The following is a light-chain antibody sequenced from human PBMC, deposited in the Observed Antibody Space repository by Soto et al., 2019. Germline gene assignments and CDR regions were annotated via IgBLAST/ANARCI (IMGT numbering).Light chain of an antibody. CDR1: RSDVGAYNY. Sequence: QSVLTQPASVSGSPGQSITISCTGTRSDVGAYNYVSWYQQHPGKAPRLMIYDVTSRPSGVSNRFSGSKSGNTASLTISGLQAEDEADYYCTSYTSGSTYVFGTGTKVTGL. CDR3: TSYTSGSTYV. V-gene: IGLV2-14*01. J-gene: IGLJ1*01. CDR2: DVT.